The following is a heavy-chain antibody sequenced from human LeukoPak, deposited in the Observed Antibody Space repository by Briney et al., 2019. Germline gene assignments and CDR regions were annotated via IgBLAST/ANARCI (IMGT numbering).Heavy chain of an antibody. Sequence: HPGGSLRLSCVASGFTFSNYAMSWVRQTPGKGPGWVSGIRSSGDSTYYADSVKGRFTISRDNSKNTLYLQMNSLRAEDTALYYCAKGNWNKLEVFDYWGQGILVTVSS. CDR3: AKGNWNKLEVFDY. CDR2: IRSSGDST. J-gene: IGHJ4*02. V-gene: IGHV3-23*01. CDR1: GFTFSNYA. D-gene: IGHD1/OR15-1a*01.